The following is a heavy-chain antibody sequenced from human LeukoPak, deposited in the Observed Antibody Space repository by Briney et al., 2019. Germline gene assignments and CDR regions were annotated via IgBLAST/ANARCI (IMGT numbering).Heavy chain of an antibody. CDR1: GFTFSSYA. Sequence: PGRSLRLSCAASGFTFSSYAMHWVRQAPGKGLEWVAVISYDGSNKYYADSVKGRFTISRDNSKNTLYLQMNSLRAEDTAVYYCARQDTAMDMYYFDYWGQGTLVTVSS. CDR3: ARQDTAMDMYYFDY. D-gene: IGHD5-18*01. J-gene: IGHJ4*02. CDR2: ISYDGSNK. V-gene: IGHV3-30*14.